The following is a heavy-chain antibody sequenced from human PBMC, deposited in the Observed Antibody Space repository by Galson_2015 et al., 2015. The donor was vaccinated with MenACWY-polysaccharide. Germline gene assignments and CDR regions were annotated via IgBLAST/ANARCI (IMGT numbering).Heavy chain of an antibody. D-gene: IGHD3-22*01. J-gene: IGHJ4*01. CDR2: IRSKADNYAT. CDR3: SGAYDITPL. Sequence: SLRLSCAASGFTFSGSLIHWVRQASGKGLEWVARIRSKADNYATAYATSVKGRFTISRDDSKNTAYLQMNSLKTEDTAIYYCSGAYDITPLWGHGTLVTVSS. V-gene: IGHV3-73*01. CDR1: GFTFSGSL.